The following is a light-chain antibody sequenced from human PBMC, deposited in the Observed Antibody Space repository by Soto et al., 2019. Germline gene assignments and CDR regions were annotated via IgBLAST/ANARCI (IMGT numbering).Light chain of an antibody. J-gene: IGKJ1*01. V-gene: IGKV3-15*01. CDR1: QSVSSR. Sequence: EIVMTQSPATLSMSPGERVTLSCRASQSVSSRLAWYQQKPGQAPRLLIYGASTRATGIPARFSGSGSGTEFTLTISSLQSEDFAVYYCHQYNDWPRTFGQGTKVEIK. CDR3: HQYNDWPRT. CDR2: GAS.